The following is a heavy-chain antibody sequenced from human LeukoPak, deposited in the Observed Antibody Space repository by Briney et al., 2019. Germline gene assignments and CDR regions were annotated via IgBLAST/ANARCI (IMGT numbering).Heavy chain of an antibody. CDR2: ISNHNGNT. V-gene: IGHV1-18*01. J-gene: IGHJ4*02. CDR3: TRGVAVATAYYFDY. CDR1: GFTFSAYG. D-gene: IGHD4-23*01. Sequence: ASVKVSCKPSGFTFSAYGIAWVRQAPGHGPEWMGWISNHNGNTHYAQKFQGRITVTTDISTGTASMELRSLESDDTAVYYCTRGVAVATAYYFDYWGRGTLVTVAS.